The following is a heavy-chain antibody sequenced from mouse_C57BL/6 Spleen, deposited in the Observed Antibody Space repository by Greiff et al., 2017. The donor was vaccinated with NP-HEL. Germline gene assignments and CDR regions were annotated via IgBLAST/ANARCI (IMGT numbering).Heavy chain of an antibody. Sequence: EVQLVESEGGLVQPGSSMKLSCTASGFTFSDYYMAWVRQVPEKGLEWVANINYDGSSTYYLDSLKSRFIISRDNAKNILYLQMSSLKSEDTATYYCARAMVTTRGWYFDVWGTGTTVTVSS. J-gene: IGHJ1*03. CDR1: GFTFSDYY. V-gene: IGHV5-16*01. CDR3: ARAMVTTRGWYFDV. D-gene: IGHD2-2*01. CDR2: INYDGSST.